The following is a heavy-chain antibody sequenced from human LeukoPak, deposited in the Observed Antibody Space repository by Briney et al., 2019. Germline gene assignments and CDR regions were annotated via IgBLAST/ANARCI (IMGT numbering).Heavy chain of an antibody. J-gene: IGHJ4*02. CDR2: ISGSGGST. Sequence: PGGSLRLSCAASGFTFSSYAMSWVRQAPGKGLEWVSAISGSGGSTYYADSVKGRFTISRDNSKNTLYLQMNSLRPEDTALYYCARGIDYDILTGYYSFWGQGTLVTVSS. V-gene: IGHV3-23*01. CDR1: GFTFSSYA. D-gene: IGHD3-9*01. CDR3: ARGIDYDILTGYYSF.